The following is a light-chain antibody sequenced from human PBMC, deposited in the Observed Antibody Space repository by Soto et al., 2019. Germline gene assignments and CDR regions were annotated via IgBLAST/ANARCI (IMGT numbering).Light chain of an antibody. V-gene: IGKV1-27*01. CDR1: QGIVTY. CDR3: QKYDGAPFT. CDR2: GAS. Sequence: DIQMTQSPSSLSASVGDRVTITCRASQGIVTYLAWYQQKSGIPPKLLIYGASTLQSGVPARFSSSGSGTDFTLSISNLQPEDVATYYCQKYDGAPFTFGPGTKVDI. J-gene: IGKJ3*01.